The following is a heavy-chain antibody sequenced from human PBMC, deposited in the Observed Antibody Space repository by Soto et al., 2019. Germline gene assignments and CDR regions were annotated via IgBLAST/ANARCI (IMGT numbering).Heavy chain of an antibody. CDR2: INHSGST. CDR3: ARPFTILAAPPD. V-gene: IGHV4-34*01. Sequence: SETLSLTCAVYGGSFSGYYWSWIRQPPGKGLEWIGEINHSGSTNYNPSLKSRVTISVDTSKNQFSLKLSSVTAADTAVYYCARPFTILAAPPDWGQGTLVTVSS. D-gene: IGHD3-3*01. CDR1: GGSFSGYY. J-gene: IGHJ4*02.